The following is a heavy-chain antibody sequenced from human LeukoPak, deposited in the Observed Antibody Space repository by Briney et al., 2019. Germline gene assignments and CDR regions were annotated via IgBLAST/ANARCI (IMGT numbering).Heavy chain of an antibody. CDR3: ARGGTGNLYYYYYMDV. CDR2: IYTSGST. D-gene: IGHD1-1*01. J-gene: IGHJ6*03. CDR1: GGSISSYY. Sequence: SETLSLTCTVSGGSISSYYWSWIRQPPGKGLEWIGYIYTSGSTNYNPSLKSRVTISVDTSKNQFSLKLSSVTAADTAVYYRARGGTGNLYYYYYMDVWGKGTTVTVSS. V-gene: IGHV4-4*09.